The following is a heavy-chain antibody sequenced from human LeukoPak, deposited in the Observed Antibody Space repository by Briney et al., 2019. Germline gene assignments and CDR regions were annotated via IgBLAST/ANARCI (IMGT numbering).Heavy chain of an antibody. J-gene: IGHJ6*03. Sequence: SETQSLTCTISGGSISSSSYFWGWIRQPPGKGLEWIGNIYYSGRTDYNPSLKSRVTISVDTSKNQFSLKVRSVTAADTAVYYCARRDYYYYMDVWGKGTTVTVSS. CDR1: GGSISSSSYF. V-gene: IGHV4-39*01. CDR3: ARRDYYYYMDV. CDR2: IYYSGRT.